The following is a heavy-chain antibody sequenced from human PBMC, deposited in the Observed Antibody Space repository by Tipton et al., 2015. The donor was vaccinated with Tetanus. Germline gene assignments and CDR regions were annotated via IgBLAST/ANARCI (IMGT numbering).Heavy chain of an antibody. CDR1: GFTFSEYY. CDR3: ARVWGRGQLVTKPNWYFDL. Sequence: SLRLSCAASGFTFSEYYMSWIRQAPGKGLEWVSYISSSGSTIYYADSVKGRFTISRDNAKNSLSLQVNSLRAEDTAVYYCARVWGRGQLVTKPNWYFDLWGRGTLVTVSS. J-gene: IGHJ2*01. D-gene: IGHD6-6*01. CDR2: ISSSGSTI. V-gene: IGHV3-11*01.